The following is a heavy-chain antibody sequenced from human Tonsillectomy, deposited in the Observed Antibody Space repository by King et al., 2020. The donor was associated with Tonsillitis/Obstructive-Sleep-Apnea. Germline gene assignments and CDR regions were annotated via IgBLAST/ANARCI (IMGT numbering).Heavy chain of an antibody. V-gene: IGHV5-51*01. CDR3: ARGTYYDFWSGYYDAFDI. CDR1: GYSFTSYW. D-gene: IGHD3-3*01. CDR2: IYPGDSDT. Sequence: VQLVESGAEVKKPGESLKISCKGSGYSFTSYWIGWVRQMPGKGLEWMGIIYPGDSDTRYSPSFQGQVTISADKSISTAYLQWRSLKASDTAMYYCARGTYYDFWSGYYDAFDIWGQGTMVTVSS. J-gene: IGHJ3*02.